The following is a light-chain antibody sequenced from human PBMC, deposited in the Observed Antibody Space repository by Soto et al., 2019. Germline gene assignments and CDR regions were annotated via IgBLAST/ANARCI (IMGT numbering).Light chain of an antibody. Sequence: QSALTQPASVSGSPGQSITISCTGTSSDVGSYNYVSWYQQHPGKAPKLMIYEVSDRPSGISSRFSGSKSGNTASLTISGLQTEDEADYYCSSYTSSSTLPWVFGGGTKLTVL. CDR2: EVS. CDR3: SSYTSSSTLPWV. CDR1: SSDVGSYNY. V-gene: IGLV2-14*01. J-gene: IGLJ3*02.